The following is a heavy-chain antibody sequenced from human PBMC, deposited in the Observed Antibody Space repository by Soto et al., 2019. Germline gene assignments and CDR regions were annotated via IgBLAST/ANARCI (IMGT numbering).Heavy chain of an antibody. V-gene: IGHV4-59*08. D-gene: IGHD2-15*01. CDR2: IFYSGST. J-gene: IGHJ6*02. CDR1: GGSISNYY. CDR3: ARDYSRYYGMDV. Sequence: PSETLSLTCTVSGGSISNYYWSWIRQPPGKGLEWIGYIFYSGSTNYNPSLKSRVTISVDTSKNQFSLKLSSVTAADTAVYYCARDYSRYYGMDVWGQGTTVTV.